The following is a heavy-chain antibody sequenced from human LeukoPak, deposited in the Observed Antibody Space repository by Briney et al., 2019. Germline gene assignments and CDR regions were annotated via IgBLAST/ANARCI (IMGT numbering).Heavy chain of an antibody. Sequence: GGSLRLSCAASGFTVINNYMIWVRQAPGKGLEWVSVIYSGGTTHYADSVKDRFTISRDNSKNTLYLQMNSLRVDDTAVYYCAKANPGAWYSFFDYWGQGTLVTVAS. V-gene: IGHV3-53*01. CDR3: AKANPGAWYSFFDY. CDR1: GFTVINNY. CDR2: IYSGGTT. D-gene: IGHD2-21*02. J-gene: IGHJ4*02.